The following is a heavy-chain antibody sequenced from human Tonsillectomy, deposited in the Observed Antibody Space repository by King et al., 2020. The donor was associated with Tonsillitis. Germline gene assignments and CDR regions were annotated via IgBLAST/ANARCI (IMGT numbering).Heavy chain of an antibody. V-gene: IGHV4-4*02. CDR3: TRNGDYNMDV. CDR1: GCSINSHW. J-gene: IGHJ6*03. Sequence: MQLQESGPGLVKPSGTLSLSCAVSGCSINSHWWSWVRQPPGKGLEWIGEILHSGSTNYNPSLKRRVTISVDRSKNQFSLQLSSVTAADTAVYYCTRNGDYNMDVWGKGTTVTVSS. CDR2: ILHSGST. D-gene: IGHD1-1*01.